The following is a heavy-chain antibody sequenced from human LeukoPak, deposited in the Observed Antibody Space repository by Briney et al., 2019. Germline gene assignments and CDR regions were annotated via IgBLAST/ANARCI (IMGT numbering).Heavy chain of an antibody. CDR3: ATDPSSWYGKDY. CDR1: GYTLTELS. J-gene: IGHJ4*02. D-gene: IGHD6-13*01. CDR2: FDPEDGET. V-gene: IGHV1-24*01. Sequence: GASVKVSCKVSGYTLTELSMHWVRQAPGKGLEWMGGFDPEDGETIYAQKFQGRVTMTEDTSTDTAYMELSNLRSEDTAVYYCATDPSSWYGKDYWGQGTLVTVSS.